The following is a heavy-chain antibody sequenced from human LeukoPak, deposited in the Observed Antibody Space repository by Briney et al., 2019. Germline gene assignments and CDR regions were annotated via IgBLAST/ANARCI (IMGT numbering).Heavy chain of an antibody. CDR1: GGSISSYY. CDR3: ASIHASIAARRGAFDI. V-gene: IGHV4-4*07. D-gene: IGHD6-6*01. CDR2: IYTSGST. J-gene: IGHJ3*02. Sequence: PSETLSLTCTVSGGSISSYYWSWIRQPAGKGLEWIGRIYTSGSTNYNPSLKSRVTISVDTSKNQFSLKLSSVTAADTAVYYCASIHASIAARRGAFDIWGQGTMVTVSS.